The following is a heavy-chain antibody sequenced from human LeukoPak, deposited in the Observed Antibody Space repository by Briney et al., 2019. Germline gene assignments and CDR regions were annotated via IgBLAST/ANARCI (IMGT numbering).Heavy chain of an antibody. J-gene: IGHJ3*02. CDR3: ARGYGSGRYDAFDI. Sequence: GGSLRLSCAVSGITFSNYAMSWVRQAPGKGLEWVSAITGSGGSTYYADSVKGRFTISRDNSKNTLYLQMNSLRAEDTAVYYCARGYGSGRYDAFDIWGQGTMVTVSS. V-gene: IGHV3-23*01. D-gene: IGHD3-10*01. CDR2: ITGSGGST. CDR1: GITFSNYA.